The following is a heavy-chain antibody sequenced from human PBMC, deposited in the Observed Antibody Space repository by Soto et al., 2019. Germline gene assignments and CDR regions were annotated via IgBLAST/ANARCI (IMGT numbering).Heavy chain of an antibody. J-gene: IGHJ4*02. CDR2: ISYDGSNK. CDR3: AKGGGLAPYYDFWSGYYFFDY. Sequence: PGGSLRLSCAASGFTFSSNGMHWVRQAPGKGLEWVAVISYDGSNKYYADSVKGRFTISRDNSKNTLYLQMNSLRAEDTAVYYCAKGGGLAPYYDFWSGYYFFDYWGQGTLVTVSS. V-gene: IGHV3-30*18. D-gene: IGHD3-3*01. CDR1: GFTFSSNG.